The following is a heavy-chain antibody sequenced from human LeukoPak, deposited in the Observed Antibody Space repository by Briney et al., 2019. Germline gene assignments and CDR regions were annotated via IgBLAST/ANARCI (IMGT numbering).Heavy chain of an antibody. V-gene: IGHV1-2*02. Sequence: ASVKVSCKASGYTFTRYYMHWVRQAPGQRLEWMGWINPNIGGTNYAQKFQGRVTMTRDTSISTAYMELSRLRSDDTAVYYCASLSGYCSGGSCNDYWGQGTLVTVSS. D-gene: IGHD2-15*01. CDR1: GYTFTRYY. CDR2: INPNIGGT. J-gene: IGHJ4*02. CDR3: ASLSGYCSGGSCNDY.